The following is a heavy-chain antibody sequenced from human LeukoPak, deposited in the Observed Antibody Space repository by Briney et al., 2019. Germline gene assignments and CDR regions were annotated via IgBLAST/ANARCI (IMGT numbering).Heavy chain of an antibody. CDR3: ARIYSDSGSYPFDH. CDR2: IDWDDDT. CDR1: GFSLSTSGVR. Sequence: SGPTLVKPTQTLTLTCTFSGFSLSTSGVRVSWIRQPPGKALEWLARIDWDDDTFYTPSLKTRLTISKDTSKNQVVLTMTNMDPVDTATYYCARIYSDSGSYPFDHWGRGTLVTVSS. D-gene: IGHD6-13*01. J-gene: IGHJ4*02. V-gene: IGHV2-70*04.